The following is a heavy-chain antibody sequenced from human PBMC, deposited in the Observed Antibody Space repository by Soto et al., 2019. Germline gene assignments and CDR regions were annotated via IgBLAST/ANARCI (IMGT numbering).Heavy chain of an antibody. CDR2: ITGGNS. J-gene: IGHJ2*01. CDR3: AKEFFSPQAYWFFDL. D-gene: IGHD3-3*01. Sequence: EVQLLESGGGLIQPGGSLRLSCAASGFTFGTYGMGWVRQAPGKGLEWVSTITGGNSYYAASVKGHFTISRDNSKNTLFLQMNNLGAEDTAVYYCAKEFFSPQAYWFFDLWGRGTLVTVSS. CDR1: GFTFGTYG. V-gene: IGHV3-23*01.